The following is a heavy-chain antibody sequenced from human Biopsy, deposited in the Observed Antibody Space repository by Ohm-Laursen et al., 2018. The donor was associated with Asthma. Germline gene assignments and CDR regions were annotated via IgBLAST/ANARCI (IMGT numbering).Heavy chain of an antibody. CDR1: GFTFSSSA. CDR3: AKDFRGIAVAGDRDFDY. D-gene: IGHD6-19*01. V-gene: IGHV3-23*01. J-gene: IGHJ4*02. CDR2: ITGSGGTT. Sequence: SLRLSCAASGFTFSSSAMSWVRQAPGKGLERVSAITGSGGTTYYADSVRGRFTISRDNSKSTLFLQMDSLSAEDTAVYYCAKDFRGIAVAGDRDFDYWGQGTLVTVSS.